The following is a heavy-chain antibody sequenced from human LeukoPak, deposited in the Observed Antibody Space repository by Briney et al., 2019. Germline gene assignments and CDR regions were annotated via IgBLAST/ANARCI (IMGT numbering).Heavy chain of an antibody. Sequence: GGSLRLSCAASGFTFSSYAMHWVRQAPGKGLEWVAVMSYDGTSEYYADSVKGRFTISRDISKSTVFLQMTSLRAEDTAVYYCAKDHKQWLVLDYWGQGTLVTVSS. V-gene: IGHV3-30-3*01. J-gene: IGHJ4*02. CDR2: MSYDGTSE. D-gene: IGHD6-19*01. CDR1: GFTFSSYA. CDR3: AKDHKQWLVLDY.